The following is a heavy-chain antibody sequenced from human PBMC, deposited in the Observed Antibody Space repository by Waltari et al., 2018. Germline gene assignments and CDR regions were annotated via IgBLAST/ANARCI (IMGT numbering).Heavy chain of an antibody. Sequence: QLQLQESGPGLVKPAETLSITRSVSGGPITTTKHYWGWIRQPPGQGLEWIGTMSYLGATYSSPSLKSRVTISRDTSTNQLSLKLGSVTAADTAMYYCATYIGASVGTAAFDVWGQGTMVTVSS. V-gene: IGHV4-39*01. CDR1: GGPITTTKHY. CDR2: MSYLGAT. D-gene: IGHD5-12*01. CDR3: ATYIGASVGTAAFDV. J-gene: IGHJ3*01.